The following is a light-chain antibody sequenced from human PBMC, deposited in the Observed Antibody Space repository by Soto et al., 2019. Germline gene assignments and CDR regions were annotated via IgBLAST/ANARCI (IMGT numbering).Light chain of an antibody. Sequence: DIQMTQSHSTQSSSVGDRVTITCRASQSVNKWLAWFQQKPGKVPKLLIFDASTLQTGVPSRFGGAGSGTEFTLTISGLQTHDFATYYGQQYNSYSTWTFCPGTKVDIK. CDR3: QQYNSYSTWT. J-gene: IGKJ1*01. CDR1: QSVNKW. V-gene: IGKV1-5*01. CDR2: DAS.